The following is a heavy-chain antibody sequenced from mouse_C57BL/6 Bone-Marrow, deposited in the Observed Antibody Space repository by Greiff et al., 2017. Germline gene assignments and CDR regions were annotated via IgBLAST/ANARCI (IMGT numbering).Heavy chain of an antibody. Sequence: EVQRVESEGGLVQPGSSMKLSCTASGFTFSDYYMAWVRQVPEKGLEWVANINYDGSSTYYLDSLKSRFIISRDNAKNILYLQMSSLKSEDTATYYCARGGYDYDGGFAYWGQGTLVTVSA. J-gene: IGHJ3*01. CDR3: ARGGYDYDGGFAY. CDR2: INYDGSST. CDR1: GFTFSDYY. D-gene: IGHD2-4*01. V-gene: IGHV5-16*01.